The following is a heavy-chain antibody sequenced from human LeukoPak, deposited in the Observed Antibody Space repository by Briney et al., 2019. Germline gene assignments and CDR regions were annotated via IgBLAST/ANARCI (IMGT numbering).Heavy chain of an antibody. CDR2: INPNSGGT. Sequence: ASVKVSCKASGGTFSSYAISWVRQAPGQGLEWMGWINPNSGGTNYAQKFQGRVTMTRDTSISTAYMELSRLRSDDTAVYYCAVIAVAGTYFQHWGQGTLVTVSS. CDR1: GGTFSSYA. D-gene: IGHD6-19*01. V-gene: IGHV1-2*02. J-gene: IGHJ1*01. CDR3: AVIAVAGTYFQH.